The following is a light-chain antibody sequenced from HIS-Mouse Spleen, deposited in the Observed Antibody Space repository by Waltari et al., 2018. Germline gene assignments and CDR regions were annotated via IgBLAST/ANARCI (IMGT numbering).Light chain of an antibody. CDR1: QSISSY. J-gene: IGKJ2*01. CDR3: QQYYSFPYT. V-gene: IGKV1D-8*02. Sequence: AIWMTQSQSLLSASTGDRVTISGRMSQSISSYLACYQQKPGKAPELLINAASTLQSGVPSRFSGSGSGTDFTLTISCLQSEDFATYYCQQYYSFPYTFGQGTKLEIK. CDR2: AAS.